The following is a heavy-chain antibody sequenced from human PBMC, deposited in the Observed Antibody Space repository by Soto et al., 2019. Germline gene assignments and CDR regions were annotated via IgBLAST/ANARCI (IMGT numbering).Heavy chain of an antibody. CDR2: ITSDGRT. D-gene: IGHD4-17*01. CDR3: AKDYSTVTTDPLSVVLLDY. CDR1: GFTFSSYA. J-gene: IGHJ4*02. V-gene: IGHV3-23*01. Sequence: QAGGSLRLSCAASGFTFSSYAMSWVRQAPGKGLEWVSIITSDGRTYYADSVKGRFTISRDNSKNTVYLQMNSLRAEDTAVYYCAKDYSTVTTDPLSVVLLDYWGQGALVTVSS.